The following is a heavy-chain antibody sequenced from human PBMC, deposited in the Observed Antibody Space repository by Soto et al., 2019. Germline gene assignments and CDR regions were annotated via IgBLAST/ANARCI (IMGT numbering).Heavy chain of an antibody. D-gene: IGHD2-21*02. CDR1: GFTFSSYA. Sequence: VQLLESGGGLVQPGGSLRLSCAASGFTFSSYAMSWVRQAPGKGLEWVSAISGSGGSTYYADSVKGRFTISRDNSKNTLYLQMNSLRAEDTAVYYCAKDPSAYCGGDCYLDYWGQGTLVTVSS. CDR2: ISGSGGST. J-gene: IGHJ4*02. CDR3: AKDPSAYCGGDCYLDY. V-gene: IGHV3-23*01.